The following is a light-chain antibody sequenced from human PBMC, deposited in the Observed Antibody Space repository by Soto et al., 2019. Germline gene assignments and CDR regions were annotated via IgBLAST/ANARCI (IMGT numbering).Light chain of an antibody. J-gene: IGLJ2*01. V-gene: IGLV4-69*01. CDR1: SGHSSYA. CDR2: LSSDGSH. CDR3: QTWGTGIQV. Sequence: QLVLTQSPSASASLGASVKLTCTLSSGHSSYAIGWHQQQPEKGPRYLMKLSSDGSHIKGDGIPDRFSGSSSGAERYLTISSLQSEDEADYYCQTWGTGIQVFGGGTKLTVL.